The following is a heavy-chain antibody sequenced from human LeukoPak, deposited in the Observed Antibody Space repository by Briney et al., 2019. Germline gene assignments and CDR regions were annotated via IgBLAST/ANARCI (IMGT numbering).Heavy chain of an antibody. CDR2: ISANNGST. Sequence: GASVKVSCKASGYTFTSYDMHWVRQAPGQGLEWMGLISANNGSTSYAQKFQGRVTMTRDTSTSTAYMELSSLRSEDTAVYYCARDGSSSGPHYFDYWGQGTLLTV. CDR1: GYTFTSYD. V-gene: IGHV1-46*01. J-gene: IGHJ4*02. D-gene: IGHD6-6*01. CDR3: ARDGSSSGPHYFDY.